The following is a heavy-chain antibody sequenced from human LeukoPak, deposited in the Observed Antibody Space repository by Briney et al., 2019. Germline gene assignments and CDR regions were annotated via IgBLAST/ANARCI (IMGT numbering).Heavy chain of an antibody. V-gene: IGHV3-49*03. CDR3: TRDPRSGSYPDY. CDR1: GFTFGDYA. J-gene: IGHJ4*02. CDR2: IRSKAYGGTT. D-gene: IGHD1-26*01. Sequence: GGSLRLSCTASGFTFGDYAMSWFRQAPGKELEWVGFIRSKAYGGTTEYAASVKGRFTISRDDSKSIAYLQMNSLKTEDTAVYYCTRDPRSGSYPDYWGQGTLVTVSS.